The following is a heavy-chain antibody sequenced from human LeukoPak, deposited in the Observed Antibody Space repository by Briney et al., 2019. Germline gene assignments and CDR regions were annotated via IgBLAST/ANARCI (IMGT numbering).Heavy chain of an antibody. CDR3: ARAGTTVTHTYYFDY. D-gene: IGHD4-17*01. CDR1: GFTFSNYW. CDR2: INSDGINT. J-gene: IGHJ4*02. Sequence: AGGSLRLSCAASGFTFSNYWMHWVRQAPGKGLVWVSRINSDGINTSYADSVKGRFTISRDNAKNSLYLQMNSLRAEDTALYYCARAGTTVTHTYYFDYWGQGTLVTVSS. V-gene: IGHV3-74*01.